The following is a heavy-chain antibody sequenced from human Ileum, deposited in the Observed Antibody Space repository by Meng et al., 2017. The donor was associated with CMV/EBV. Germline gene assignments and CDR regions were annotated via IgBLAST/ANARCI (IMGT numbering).Heavy chain of an antibody. J-gene: IGHJ3*02. Sequence: SQTLSLTCAISGASVSSKDVTWDWIRQSPSGGLEWLGRTYYRSKWYNDYAQPVKGRISVTPDTSKNQFSLELNSVSPADAAVYYCVTRSKFNLVWSFDIWGQGTTVTVSS. CDR1: GASVSSKDVT. CDR2: TYYRSKWYN. V-gene: IGHV6-1*01. CDR3: VTRSKFNLVWSFDI. D-gene: IGHD6-6*01.